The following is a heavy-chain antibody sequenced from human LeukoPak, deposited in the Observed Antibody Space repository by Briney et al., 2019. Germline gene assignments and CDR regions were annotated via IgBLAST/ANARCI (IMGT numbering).Heavy chain of an antibody. CDR3: ARALGYCSSTSCPNWFDP. V-gene: IGHV4-34*01. CDR1: GGSFSGYY. D-gene: IGHD2-2*01. Sequence: SETLSLTCAVYGGSFSGYYWSWIRQPPGKGLEWIGEIDHIGNTNYNPSLRSRVTVSVDTSKNQFSLRLTSLTAADTALYYCARALGYCSSTSCPNWFDPWGQGTLVTVSS. CDR2: IDHIGNT. J-gene: IGHJ5*02.